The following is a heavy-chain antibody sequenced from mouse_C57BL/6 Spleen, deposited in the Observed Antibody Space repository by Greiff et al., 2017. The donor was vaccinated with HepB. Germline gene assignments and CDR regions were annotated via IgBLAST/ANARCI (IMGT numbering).Heavy chain of an antibody. CDR3: ARGDGYDSYWYFDV. J-gene: IGHJ1*03. CDR1: GYTFTDYY. CDR2: INPNNGGT. Sequence: VQLQQSGPELVKPGASVKISCKASGYTFTDYYMNWVKQSHGKSLEWIGDINPNNGGTSYNQKFKGKATLTVDKSSSTAYMELRSLTSEDSAVYYCARGDGYDSYWYFDVWGTGTTVTVSS. D-gene: IGHD2-2*01. V-gene: IGHV1-26*01.